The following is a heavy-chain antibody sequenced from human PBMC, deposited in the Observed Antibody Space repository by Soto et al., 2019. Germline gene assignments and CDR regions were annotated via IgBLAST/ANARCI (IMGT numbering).Heavy chain of an antibody. J-gene: IGHJ4*02. CDR3: ASVGYSSSSGDY. V-gene: IGHV1-69*13. D-gene: IGHD6-6*01. Sequence: ASVKVSCKASGGTFSSYAISWVRQAPGQGLEWMGGIIPIFGTANYAQKFQGRVTITADESTSTAYMELSSLRSEDTAVYYCASVGYSSSSGDYWGQGTLVPVSS. CDR2: IIPIFGTA. CDR1: GGTFSSYA.